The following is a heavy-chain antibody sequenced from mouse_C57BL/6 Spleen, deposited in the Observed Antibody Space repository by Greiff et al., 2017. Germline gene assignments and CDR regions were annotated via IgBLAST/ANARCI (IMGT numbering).Heavy chain of an antibody. D-gene: IGHD2-4*01. V-gene: IGHV3-6*01. CDR2: ISYDGSN. Sequence: EVKLQESGPGLVKPSQSLSLTCSVTGYSITSGYYWNWIRQFPGNKLEWMGYISYDGSNNYNPSLKNRISITRDTSKNQFFLKLNSVTTEDTATYYCASIYYDYERDAMDYWGQGTSDTVSS. J-gene: IGHJ4*01. CDR1: GYSITSGYY. CDR3: ASIYYDYERDAMDY.